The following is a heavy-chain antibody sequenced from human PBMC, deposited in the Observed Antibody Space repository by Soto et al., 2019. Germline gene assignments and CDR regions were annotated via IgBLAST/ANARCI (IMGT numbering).Heavy chain of an antibody. CDR1: GSSISSSNW. V-gene: IGHV4-4*02. CDR3: ARGVGTIFGVVIRAFDI. Sequence: SETLSLTCAVSGSSISSSNWWSWVRQPPGKGLEWIGEIYHSGSTNYNPSLKSRVTISVDKSKNQFSLKLSSVTAADTAVYYCARGVGTIFGVVIRAFDIWGQGTMVTVSS. CDR2: IYHSGST. J-gene: IGHJ3*02. D-gene: IGHD3-3*01.